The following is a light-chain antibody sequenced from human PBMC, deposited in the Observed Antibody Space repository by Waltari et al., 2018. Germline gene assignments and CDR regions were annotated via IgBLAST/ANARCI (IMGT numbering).Light chain of an antibody. J-gene: IGKJ1*01. CDR3: QQYNGLWT. CDR2: TKS. CDR1: QSIRGV. Sequence: IPWHASQSIRGVFSWDKQKPAKVSKLLIYTKSSLESGFPSRFSGSESGTEFTLTICARHPNDFATYSGQQYNGLWTFGQGPKVEIK. V-gene: IGKV1-5*03.